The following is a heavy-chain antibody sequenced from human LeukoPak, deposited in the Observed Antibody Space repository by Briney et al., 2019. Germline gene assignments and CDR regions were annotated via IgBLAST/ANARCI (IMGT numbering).Heavy chain of an antibody. Sequence: GGSLRLSCAASGFTFSSYWMNWVRQAPGKGLEWVSSISSSSSYIYYADSVKGRFTISRDNAKNSLYLQMNSLRAEDTAVYYCAREIRGYYGSSGDYWGQGTLVTVSS. V-gene: IGHV3-21*01. D-gene: IGHD3-10*01. J-gene: IGHJ4*02. CDR3: AREIRGYYGSSGDY. CDR2: ISSSSSYI. CDR1: GFTFSSYW.